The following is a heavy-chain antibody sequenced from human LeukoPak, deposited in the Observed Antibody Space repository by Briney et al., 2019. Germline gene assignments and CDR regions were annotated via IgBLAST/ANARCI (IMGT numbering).Heavy chain of an antibody. CDR1: GGSISSGSDY. Sequence: SETLYLTCLVAGGSISSGSDYWSWIRQPAGKGLEWIGRIYTSGSTNYIPSLKSRVTISVDTSKNQFSLKLSSVTAADTAVYYCASTVRYFDWLLSYWGQGTLVTVSS. CDR3: ASTVRYFDWLLSY. D-gene: IGHD3-9*01. CDR2: IYTSGST. J-gene: IGHJ4*02. V-gene: IGHV4-61*02.